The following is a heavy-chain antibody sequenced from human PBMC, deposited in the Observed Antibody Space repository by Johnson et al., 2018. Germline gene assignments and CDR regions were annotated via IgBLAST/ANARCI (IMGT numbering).Heavy chain of an antibody. CDR3: AKDHYGSGRYLEGRVNAFDI. CDR2: ISSSSSTI. V-gene: IGHV3-48*02. J-gene: IGHJ3*02. D-gene: IGHD3-10*01. Sequence: VQLVESGGGLVQPGGSLRLSCAASGFTFSSYSMNWVRQAPGKGLEWVSYISSSSSTIYYADSVKGRFTISRDNAKNSLYLQMNSLRDEDTAVYYCAKDHYGSGRYLEGRVNAFDIWGQGTMVTVSS. CDR1: GFTFSSYS.